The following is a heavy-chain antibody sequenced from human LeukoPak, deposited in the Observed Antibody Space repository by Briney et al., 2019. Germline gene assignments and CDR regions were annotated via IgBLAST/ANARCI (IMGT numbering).Heavy chain of an antibody. CDR3: ARLGSGPYDYVWGSYHPYYFDY. V-gene: IGHV4-39*01. D-gene: IGHD3-16*02. CDR2: IYYSGST. Sequence: SETLSLTCTVSGGSISSYYWSWIRQPPGKGLEWIGSIYYSGSTYYNPSLKSRVTISVDTSKNQFSLKLSSVTAADTAVYYCARLGSGPYDYVWGSYHPYYFDYWGQGTLVTVSS. J-gene: IGHJ4*02. CDR1: GGSISSYY.